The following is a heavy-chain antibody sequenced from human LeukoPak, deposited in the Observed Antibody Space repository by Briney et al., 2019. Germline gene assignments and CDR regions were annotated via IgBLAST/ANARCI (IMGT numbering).Heavy chain of an antibody. Sequence: ASVKVSCKASGYTFTSYYIHWVRQAPGQGIEWMGIINPSGGSASYAQKFHGRVTMTRDTSTTTVYMELSSLRSEDAAVYFCARAQIDSGSYYYFDYWGQGTLVTVSS. CDR3: ARAQIDSGSYYYFDY. V-gene: IGHV1-46*01. D-gene: IGHD1-26*01. CDR2: INPSGGSA. CDR1: GYTFTSYY. J-gene: IGHJ4*02.